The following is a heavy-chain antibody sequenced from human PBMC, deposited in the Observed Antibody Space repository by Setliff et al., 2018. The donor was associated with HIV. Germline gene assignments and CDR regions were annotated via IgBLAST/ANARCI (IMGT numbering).Heavy chain of an antibody. CDR2: IYPIGSPDYPSGNT. V-gene: IGHV4-4*08. Sequence: SETLSLTCTVSGGSISSYYWSWIRQSPGKGLEWIGYIYPIGSPDYPSGNTVYNPSFRSRVTLSLDTSKNQFSLKLTSVTAADAAVYYCTGDYNSGSHRFDYWGQGIPVTVSS. J-gene: IGHJ4*02. D-gene: IGHD3-10*01. CDR1: GGSISSYY. CDR3: TGDYNSGSHRFDY.